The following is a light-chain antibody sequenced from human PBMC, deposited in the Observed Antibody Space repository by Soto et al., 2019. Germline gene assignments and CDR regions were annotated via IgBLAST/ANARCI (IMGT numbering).Light chain of an antibody. V-gene: IGKV3-20*01. CDR2: GAS. CDR1: QSVNSNY. Sequence: IVLTQSPGTLSLSTGERATLFCRASQSVNSNYLAWYQQKPGQAPRLLIFGASTRATGISDRFRGSGSGTDFTLTINRLEPEDFAVYYCQQYGRTFGQGTKVDIK. J-gene: IGKJ2*01. CDR3: QQYGRT.